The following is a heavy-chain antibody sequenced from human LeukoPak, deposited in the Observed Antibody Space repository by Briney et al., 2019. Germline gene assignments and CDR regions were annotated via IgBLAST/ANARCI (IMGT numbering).Heavy chain of an antibody. D-gene: IGHD6-6*01. CDR1: GGTFSSYA. J-gene: IGHJ6*03. Sequence: GASVKVSCKASGGTFSSYAISWVRQAPGQGLEWMGGIIPIFGTANYAQKFQGRVTITADESTSTAYMELSSLRSEDTAVYYCARPYSSSSGRSYYYYYMDVWGKGTTVTVSS. CDR3: ARPYSSSSGRSYYYYYMDV. V-gene: IGHV1-69*13. CDR2: IIPIFGTA.